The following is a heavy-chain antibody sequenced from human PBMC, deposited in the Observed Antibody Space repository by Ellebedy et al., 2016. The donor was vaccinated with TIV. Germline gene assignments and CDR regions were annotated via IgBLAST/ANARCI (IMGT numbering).Heavy chain of an antibody. J-gene: IGHJ6*02. CDR1: GFTFSSYA. CDR2: ISYDGSNK. D-gene: IGHD3-3*01. Sequence: GGSLRLXXAASGFTFSSYAMHWVRQAPGKGLEWVAVISYDGSNKYYADSVKGRFTISRDNSKNTLYLQMNSLRAEDTAVYYCARFALYGVFGMDVWGQGTTVTVSS. V-gene: IGHV3-30-3*01. CDR3: ARFALYGVFGMDV.